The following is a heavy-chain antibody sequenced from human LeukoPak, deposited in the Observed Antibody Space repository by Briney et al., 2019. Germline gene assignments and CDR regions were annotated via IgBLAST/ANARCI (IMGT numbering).Heavy chain of an antibody. CDR2: IKQDGSEK. CDR3: ARDALLIAVAGSLDY. V-gene: IGHV3-7*03. Sequence: GGSLRLSCAASGFTFSSYWMSWVRQAPGKGLEWVANIKQDGSEKYYVDSVKGRFTISRDNAKNSLYLQVNSLRAEDTAVYYCARDALLIAVAGSLDYWGQGTLVTVSS. D-gene: IGHD6-19*01. CDR1: GFTFSSYW. J-gene: IGHJ4*02.